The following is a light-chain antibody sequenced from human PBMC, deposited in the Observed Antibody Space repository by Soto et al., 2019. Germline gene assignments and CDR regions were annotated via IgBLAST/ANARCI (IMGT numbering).Light chain of an antibody. V-gene: IGLV1-40*01. CDR2: GNS. Sequence: QSVLTQPPSVSGAPGQGVTISCTGSSSNIGAGYDVHWYQHLPGTAPKLLIYGNSNRPSGVPDRFSGSKSGTSASLAITGLQAEDEADYYCQSYDSSLSGVVFGGGTKLTVL. CDR3: QSYDSSLSGVV. J-gene: IGLJ2*01. CDR1: SSNIGAGYD.